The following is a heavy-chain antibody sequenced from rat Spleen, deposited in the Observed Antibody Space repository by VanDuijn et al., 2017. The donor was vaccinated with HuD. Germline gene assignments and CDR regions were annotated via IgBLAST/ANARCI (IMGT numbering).Heavy chain of an antibody. CDR2: FSTGGDNT. D-gene: IGHD1-12*02. CDR1: GFTFSNYG. Sequence: EVQLVESGGGLVQPGRSLKLSCAASGFTFSNYGMAWVRQAPTKGLEWVASFSTGGDNTYYRDSVKGRFTISRDNAKSTLYLKLDSLRSEDTATYYCTTDTFYDGSYYPGGFDYWGQGVMVTVSS. CDR3: TTDTFYDGSYYPGGFDY. V-gene: IGHV5-27*01. J-gene: IGHJ2*01.